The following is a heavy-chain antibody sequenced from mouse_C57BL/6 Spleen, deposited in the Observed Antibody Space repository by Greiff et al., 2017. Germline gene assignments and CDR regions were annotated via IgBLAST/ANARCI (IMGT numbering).Heavy chain of an antibody. J-gene: IGHJ4*01. Sequence: VKVVESGPELVKPGASVKISCKASGYAFSSSWMNWVKQRPGKGLEWIGRIYPGDGDTNYNGKFKGKATLTADKSSSTAYMQLSSLTSEDSAVYFCARKDYGNAMDYWGQGTSVTVSS. CDR1: GYAFSSSW. V-gene: IGHV1-82*01. D-gene: IGHD1-1*01. CDR2: IYPGDGDT. CDR3: ARKDYGNAMDY.